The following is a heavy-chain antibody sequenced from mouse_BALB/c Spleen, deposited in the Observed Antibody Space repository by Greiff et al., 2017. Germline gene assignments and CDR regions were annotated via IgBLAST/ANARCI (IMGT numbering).Heavy chain of an antibody. CDR3: ARVTTMITGFAY. CDR1: GYTFTNYW. CDR2: IYPGGGYT. Sequence: QVQLQQSGAELVRPGTSVKISCKASGYTFTNYWLGWVKQRPGHGLEWIGDIYPGGGYTNYNEKFKGKATLTADTSSSTAYMQLSSLTSEDSAVYVCARVTTMITGFAYWGQGTLVTVSA. D-gene: IGHD2-4*01. J-gene: IGHJ3*01. V-gene: IGHV1-63*02.